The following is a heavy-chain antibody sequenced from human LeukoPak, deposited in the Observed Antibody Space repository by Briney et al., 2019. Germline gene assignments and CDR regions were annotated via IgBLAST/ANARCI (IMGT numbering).Heavy chain of an antibody. CDR2: ISYDGNNK. Sequence: PGRSLRLSCAASGFTFSSYAMHWVRQAPGKGLEWVAVISYDGNNKYYADSVKGRFTISRDNSKNTLYLQMNSLRAEDTAVYYCARDLGYDSSGYYSSRGWGQGTLVTVSS. V-gene: IGHV3-30-3*01. D-gene: IGHD3-22*01. J-gene: IGHJ4*02. CDR3: ARDLGYDSSGYYSSRG. CDR1: GFTFSSYA.